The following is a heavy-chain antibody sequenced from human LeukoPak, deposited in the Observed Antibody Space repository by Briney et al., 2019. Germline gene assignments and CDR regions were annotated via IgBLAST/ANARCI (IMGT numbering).Heavy chain of an antibody. CDR2: IVVGSGNT. Sequence: GASVKVSCKASGFTFTSSAVQWVRQARGQRLEWIGWIVVGSGNTNYAQKFQGRVTITTDESTSTAYMELSSLRSEDTAVYYCARGTLGGGSGSYYPFDYWGQGTLVTVSS. CDR1: GFTFTSSA. V-gene: IGHV1-58*01. D-gene: IGHD3-10*01. CDR3: ARGTLGGGSGSYYPFDY. J-gene: IGHJ4*02.